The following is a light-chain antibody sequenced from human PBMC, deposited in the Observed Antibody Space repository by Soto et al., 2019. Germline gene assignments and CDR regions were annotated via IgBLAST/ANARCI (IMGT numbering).Light chain of an antibody. J-gene: IGKJ1*01. CDR1: QGIIKY. V-gene: IGKV1-27*01. CDR3: QKYNSAPWT. CDR2: AAS. Sequence: DIQMTQSPSSLSASVGDRATITCRASQGIIKYVAWYQQKPGKVPKLLIYAASTLQSGVTSRFSGSGSGTDFTLTISSLQPEDVATYYCQKYNSAPWTFGQGTKVEIK.